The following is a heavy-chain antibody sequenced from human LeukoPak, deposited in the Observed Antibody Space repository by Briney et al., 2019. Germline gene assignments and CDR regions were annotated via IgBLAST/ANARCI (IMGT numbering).Heavy chain of an antibody. D-gene: IGHD6-13*01. V-gene: IGHV4-59*01. CDR1: GGSISSYY. CDR2: IYYSGST. Sequence: PSESLSLTCTVSGGSISSYYWSWIRQPPGKGLEWIGYIYYSGSTNYNPSLKSRVTISVDTSKNQFSLKLSSVTAADTAVYYCARDCIAAAAPDAFDIWGQGTMVTVSS. CDR3: ARDCIAAAAPDAFDI. J-gene: IGHJ3*02.